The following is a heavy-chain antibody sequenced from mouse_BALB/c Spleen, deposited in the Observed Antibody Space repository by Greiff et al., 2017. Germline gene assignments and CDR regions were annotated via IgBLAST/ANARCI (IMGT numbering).Heavy chain of an antibody. V-gene: IGHV4-1*02. J-gene: IGHJ3*01. CDR2: INPDSSTI. CDR1: GFDFSRYW. D-gene: IGHD3-3*01. CDR3: ARRVWLGPFAY. Sequence: EVQLLESGGGLVQPGGSLKLSCAASGFDFSRYWMSWVRQAPGKGLEWIGEINPDSSTINYTPSLKAKFIISRDNAKNTLYLQMSKVSSEDTALYYCARRVWLGPFAYWGQGTLVTVSA.